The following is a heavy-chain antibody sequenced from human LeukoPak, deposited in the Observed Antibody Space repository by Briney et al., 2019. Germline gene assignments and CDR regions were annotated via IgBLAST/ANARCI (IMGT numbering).Heavy chain of an antibody. CDR3: GGDYYDSSGAFPFDY. V-gene: IGHV3-15*01. CDR1: GFTFSNAW. J-gene: IGHJ4*02. Sequence: PGGSLRLSCAASGFTFSNAWMSWVRQAPGKGLEWVGRIKSKTDGGTTDYAAPVKGRFTISRDDSKNTLYLQMNSLKTEDTAVYYCGGDYYDSSGAFPFDYWGQGTLVTVSS. D-gene: IGHD3-22*01. CDR2: IKSKTDGGTT.